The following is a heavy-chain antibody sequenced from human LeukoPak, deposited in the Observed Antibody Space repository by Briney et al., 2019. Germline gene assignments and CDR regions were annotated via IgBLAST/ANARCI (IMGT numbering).Heavy chain of an antibody. J-gene: IGHJ4*02. CDR2: INPSGGST. Sequence: ASVKVSCKASGYTFTSYYMHWVRQAPGQGLEWMGIINPSGGSTSYAQKFQGRVTMTRNTSISTAYMELSSLRSEDAAVYYCARGLGRTAMVTRGEVRFDYWGQGTLVTVSS. CDR1: GYTFTSYY. CDR3: ARGLGRTAMVTRGEVRFDY. V-gene: IGHV1-46*01. D-gene: IGHD5-18*01.